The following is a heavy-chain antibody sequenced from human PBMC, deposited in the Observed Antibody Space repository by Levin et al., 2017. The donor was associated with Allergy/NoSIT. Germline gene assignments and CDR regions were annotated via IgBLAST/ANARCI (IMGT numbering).Heavy chain of an antibody. CDR3: ARDFDY. CDR2: ISYDGSNK. CDR1: GFTFSSYA. J-gene: IGHJ4*02. Sequence: GGSLRLSCAASGFTFSSYAMHWVRQAPGKGLEWVAVISYDGSNKYYADSVKGRFTISRDNSKNTLYLQMNSLRAEDTAVYYCARDFDYWGQGTLVTVSS. V-gene: IGHV3-30-3*01.